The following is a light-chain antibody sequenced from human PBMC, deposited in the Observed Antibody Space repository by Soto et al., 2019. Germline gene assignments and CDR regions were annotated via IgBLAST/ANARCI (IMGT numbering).Light chain of an antibody. Sequence: EIVRTEAPGTRSLCPGGRATLSCRASQSVSSYLAWYQQKPGQAPRLLIYDTSNRATGIQARFSGSGSGTDFTLTIRSLEPEDSAVYSCKQRNMWPITFGQGTRLEIK. J-gene: IGKJ5*01. V-gene: IGKV3-11*01. CDR2: DTS. CDR3: KQRNMWPIT. CDR1: QSVSSY.